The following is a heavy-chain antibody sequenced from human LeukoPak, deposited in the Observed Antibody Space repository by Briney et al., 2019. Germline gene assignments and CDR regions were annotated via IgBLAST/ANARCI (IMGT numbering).Heavy chain of an antibody. V-gene: IGHV1-24*01. CDR1: GNTLTDFS. CDR3: AREGPRVVPAAIVPHAQRARWFDP. J-gene: IGHJ5*02. D-gene: IGHD2-2*02. Sequence: ASLKVSCKVSGNTLTDFSVHWVRQAPGKGLEWMGGLNREDDEAIYAPHFQGRVSVTEDTSTDTAYMELSNLRSEDTAVYYCAREGPRVVPAAIVPHAQRARWFDPWGQGTLVTVSS. CDR2: LNREDDEA.